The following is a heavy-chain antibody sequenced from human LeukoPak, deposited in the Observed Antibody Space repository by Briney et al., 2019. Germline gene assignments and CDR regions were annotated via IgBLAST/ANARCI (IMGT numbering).Heavy chain of an antibody. Sequence: GGSLRLSCAASGFTFRNLGMHWVRQAPGKGLEWVAFVENDGRTKYYADSVKGRFTISRDNSKNTLYLQMNSLRAEDTAVYYCAHGTVYQLDYWGQGILVTVSS. CDR3: AHGTVYQLDY. V-gene: IGHV3-30*02. J-gene: IGHJ4*02. CDR2: VENDGRTK. CDR1: GFTFRNLG. D-gene: IGHD2-2*01.